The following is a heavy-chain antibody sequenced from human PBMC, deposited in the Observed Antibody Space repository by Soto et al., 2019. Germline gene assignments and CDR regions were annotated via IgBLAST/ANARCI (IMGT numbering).Heavy chain of an antibody. CDR3: ARMLRADILTGYFPNWFDP. V-gene: IGHV2-26*01. CDR2: IFSNDEK. J-gene: IGHJ5*02. Sequence: QVTLKESGPVLVKPTETLTLTCTVSGFSLSNARMGVSWIRQPPGKALEWLAHIFSNDEKSYSTSLKSRLTISKDTSKSQVVLTMTNMDPVDTATDYCARMLRADILTGYFPNWFDPWGQGTLVTVSS. D-gene: IGHD3-9*01. CDR1: GFSLSNARMG.